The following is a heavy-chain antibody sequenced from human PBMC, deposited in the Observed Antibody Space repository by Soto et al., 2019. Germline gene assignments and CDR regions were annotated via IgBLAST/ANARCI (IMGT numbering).Heavy chain of an antibody. J-gene: IGHJ4*02. CDR2: ISTSGTAI. Sequence: GGSLRLSCAASGFTFSDYYMSWVRQAPGVGLEWVSHISTSGTAIYYADSVKGRFTVSRDNGKNSLYLQMNSLRAEDTAVYYCARDPPSGSGSSFDYWGQGTLVTVSS. D-gene: IGHD3-10*01. V-gene: IGHV3-11*01. CDR3: ARDPPSGSGSSFDY. CDR1: GFTFSDYY.